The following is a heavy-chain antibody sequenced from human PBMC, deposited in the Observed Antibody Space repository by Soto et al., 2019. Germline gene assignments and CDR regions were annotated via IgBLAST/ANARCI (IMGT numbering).Heavy chain of an antibody. CDR3: TLGYCSSTSCEPNYYYYYMDV. Sequence: SCKASGYTFTSYDINWVRQATGQGLEWMGWMNPNSGNTGYAQKFQGRVTMTRNTSISTAYMELSSLRSEDTAVYYCTLGYCSSTSCEPNYYYYYMDVWGKGTTVTVSS. CDR2: MNPNSGNT. CDR1: GYTFTSYD. J-gene: IGHJ6*03. D-gene: IGHD2-2*01. V-gene: IGHV1-8*01.